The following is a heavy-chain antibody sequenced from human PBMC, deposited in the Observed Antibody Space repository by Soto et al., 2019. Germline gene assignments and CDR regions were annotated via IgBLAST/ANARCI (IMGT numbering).Heavy chain of an antibody. CDR1: GYSFTSYW. D-gene: IGHD7-27*01. CDR2: IYPGDSDT. J-gene: IGHJ4*02. CDR3: ARLRGKTANSRLGSAVDY. V-gene: IGHV5-51*01. Sequence: GESLKISCKGSGYSFTSYWIGWVRQMPGKGLEWMGIIYPGDSDTRYSPSFQGQVTISADKSISTAYLQWSSLKASDTAMYYCARLRGKTANSRLGSAVDYWGQGTLVTVSS.